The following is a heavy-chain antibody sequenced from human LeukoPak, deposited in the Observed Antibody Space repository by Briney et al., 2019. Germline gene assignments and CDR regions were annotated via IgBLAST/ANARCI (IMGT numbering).Heavy chain of an antibody. V-gene: IGHV5-51*01. Sequence: GESLKISCKASGYRFTSSWIGWVRQMPGKGLEWMGIIYPGDSDTKYNPSFQGQVTFSVDKSLNIAFLQWSSLKASDSATYYCARQVADIIVVPAAMAFDSWGQGTLLTVSS. J-gene: IGHJ4*02. CDR3: ARQVADIIVVPAAMAFDS. CDR2: IYPGDSDT. CDR1: GYRFTSSW. D-gene: IGHD2-2*01.